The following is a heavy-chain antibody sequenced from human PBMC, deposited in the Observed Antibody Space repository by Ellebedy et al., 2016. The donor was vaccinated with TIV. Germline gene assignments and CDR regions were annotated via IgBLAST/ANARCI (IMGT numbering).Heavy chain of an antibody. Sequence: PGGSLRLFCAASGVSFSSYIMNGVRQAPGKAPAWVSSISSDSSDLSYADSGKVRFTISRDSSKNTLYLQMNSLRADDTAVYYCARDAAGNGVKLDDWGQGALVTVSS. CDR2: ISSDSSDL. CDR3: ARDAAGNGVKLDD. CDR1: GVSFSSYI. J-gene: IGHJ4*02. V-gene: IGHV3-21*04. D-gene: IGHD4-23*01.